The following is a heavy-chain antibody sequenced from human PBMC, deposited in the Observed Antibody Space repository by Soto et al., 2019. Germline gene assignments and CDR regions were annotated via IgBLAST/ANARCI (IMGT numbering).Heavy chain of an antibody. CDR2: IYSGGST. D-gene: IGHD2-2*01. Sequence: GGSLRLSCAASGFTVSSNYMSLVRQAPGKGLEWVSVIYSGGSTYYADSVKGRFTISRDNSKNTLYLQMNSLRAEDTAVYYCATSLNPLYCSSTSCYAPLGYYYYGMDVWGQGTTVTVSS. CDR3: ATSLNPLYCSSTSCYAPLGYYYYGMDV. V-gene: IGHV3-53*01. CDR1: GFTVSSNY. J-gene: IGHJ6*02.